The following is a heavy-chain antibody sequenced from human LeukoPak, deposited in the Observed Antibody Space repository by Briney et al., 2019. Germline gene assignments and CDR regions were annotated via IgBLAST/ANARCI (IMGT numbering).Heavy chain of an antibody. CDR2: IYYSGST. Sequence: KPSETLSLTCTVSGGSISSSSYYWGWIRQPPGKGLEWIGSIYYSGSTYYNPSLKSRVTISVDTSKNQFSLKLSSVTAADTAVYYCARVQESSWELLDYWGQGTLVTVSS. V-gene: IGHV4-39*07. D-gene: IGHD2-15*01. CDR3: ARVQESSWELLDY. CDR1: GGSISSSSYY. J-gene: IGHJ4*02.